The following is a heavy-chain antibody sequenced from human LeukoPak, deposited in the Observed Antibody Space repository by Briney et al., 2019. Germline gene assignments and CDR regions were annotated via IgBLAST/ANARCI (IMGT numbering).Heavy chain of an antibody. D-gene: IGHD2-2*02. Sequence: GESLKISCKGSGYSFTSYWIGWVRQMPGKGLEWMGIIYPGDSDTRYSPSFQGQVTISADKSISTAYLQWSSLKASDTATYYCARPYCSSTSCYTGAFDIWGQGTMVTVSS. V-gene: IGHV5-51*01. CDR3: ARPYCSSTSCYTGAFDI. CDR2: IYPGDSDT. J-gene: IGHJ3*02. CDR1: GYSFTSYW.